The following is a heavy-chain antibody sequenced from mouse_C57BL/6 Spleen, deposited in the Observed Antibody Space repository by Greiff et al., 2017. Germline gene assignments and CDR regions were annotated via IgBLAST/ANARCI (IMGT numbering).Heavy chain of an antibody. CDR3: TRTPYGSSYVRYFDY. D-gene: IGHD1-1*01. CDR2: IDPENGDT. Sequence: EVKLMESGAELVRPGASVKLSCTASGFNIKDDYMHWVKQRPEQGLAWIGWIDPENGDTEYASKFQGKATITADTSSNTAYLQLSSLTSEDTAVYYCTRTPYGSSYVRYFDYWGQGTTLTVSS. V-gene: IGHV14-4*01. J-gene: IGHJ2*01. CDR1: GFNIKDDY.